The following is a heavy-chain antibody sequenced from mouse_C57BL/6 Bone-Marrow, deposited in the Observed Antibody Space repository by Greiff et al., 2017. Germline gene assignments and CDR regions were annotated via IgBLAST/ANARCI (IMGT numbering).Heavy chain of an antibody. D-gene: IGHD2-3*01. CDR2: ISPGGSCS. V-gene: IGHV5-6*01. CDR3: ASRGGLLQFAY. Sequence: EVQLLESVGDFVKPGASLKLSCVASGFTFSSYGLSWVRQSPDKRLGWVATISPGGSCSYYPDCVKGRFTISRDNAKNTPYLQLSSLKSEDTAMYYCASRGGLLQFAYRGQGAIVTVSA. CDR1: GFTFSSYG. J-gene: IGHJ3*01.